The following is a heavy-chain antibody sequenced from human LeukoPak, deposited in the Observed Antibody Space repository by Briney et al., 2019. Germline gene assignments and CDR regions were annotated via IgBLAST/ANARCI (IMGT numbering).Heavy chain of an antibody. D-gene: IGHD3-22*01. Sequence: GGSLRLSCAASGFTLSSYAMSWVRQAPGKGLEWVSTISGSGFSTYYAESVEGRFTISRDNSKNTLFLQMNSLRAEDTAVYYCAKDPYTYYYDSSGYNFDYWGQGTLVTVSS. CDR2: ISGSGFST. V-gene: IGHV3-23*01. CDR3: AKDPYTYYYDSSGYNFDY. CDR1: GFTLSSYA. J-gene: IGHJ4*02.